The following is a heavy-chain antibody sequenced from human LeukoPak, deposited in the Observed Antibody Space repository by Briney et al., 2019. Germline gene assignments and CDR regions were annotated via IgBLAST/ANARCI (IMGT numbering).Heavy chain of an antibody. CDR2: VSFDGSNK. J-gene: IGHJ6*03. Sequence: GRSLRLSCAASGFIFSTYAMHWVRQAPGKGLEWVTVVSFDGSNKYYADSVKGRFTISRDNSKSTLYLQMNSLRAEDAAVYYCARDVVYYYYMDVWGKGTTVTVSS. V-gene: IGHV3-30*04. CDR1: GFIFSTYA. CDR3: ARDVVYYYYMDV.